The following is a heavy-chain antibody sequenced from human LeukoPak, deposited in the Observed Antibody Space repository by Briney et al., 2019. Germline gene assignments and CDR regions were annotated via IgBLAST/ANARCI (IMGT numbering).Heavy chain of an antibody. J-gene: IGHJ6*02. CDR2: INPNSGGT. CDR3: ARDRTYNTYREFSYGMDV. V-gene: IGHV1-2*04. D-gene: IGHD1-14*01. CDR1: GGTFSSYA. Sequence: ASVKVSCKASGGTFSSYAISWVRQAPGQGLEWMGWINPNSGGTNYAQKFQGWVTMTRDTSISTAYMELSRLRSDDTAVYYCARDRTYNTYREFSYGMDVWGQGTTVTVSS.